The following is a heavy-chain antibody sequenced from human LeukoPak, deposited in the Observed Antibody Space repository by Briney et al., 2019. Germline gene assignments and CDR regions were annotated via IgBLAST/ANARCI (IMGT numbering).Heavy chain of an antibody. CDR3: ARVGSGLQLDAFDI. D-gene: IGHD1-1*01. J-gene: IGHJ3*02. CDR1: GYTFTGYY. Sequence: ASVKVSCKASGYTFTGYYIHWVRQAPGQGLEWMGCINPNSGGTNYVQKFQGRVTMTRDTSISTAYMELSSLRSDDTAVYYCARVGSGLQLDAFDIWGQGTVVTVSS. CDR2: INPNSGGT. V-gene: IGHV1-2*02.